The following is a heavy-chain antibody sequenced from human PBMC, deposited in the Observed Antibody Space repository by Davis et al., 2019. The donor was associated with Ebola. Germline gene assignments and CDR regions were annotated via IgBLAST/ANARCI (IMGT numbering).Heavy chain of an antibody. Sequence: PGGSLRLSCAASEFIVTSHHMTWVRQAPGKGLEWVSLISSSGTRTYYADSVKGRFTISRDNSKNTLYLQMNSLRAEDTAVYYCAKDPRTTRLGAIFDYWGQGTLVTVSS. CDR2: ISSSGTRT. J-gene: IGHJ4*02. V-gene: IGHV3-23*01. CDR3: AKDPRTTRLGAIFDY. CDR1: EFIVTSHH. D-gene: IGHD1-26*01.